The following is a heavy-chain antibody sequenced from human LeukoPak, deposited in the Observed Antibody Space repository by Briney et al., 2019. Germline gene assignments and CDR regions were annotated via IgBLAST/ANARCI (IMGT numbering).Heavy chain of an antibody. J-gene: IGHJ5*02. CDR1: GFSFSTYT. Sequence: PGGSLRLSCAASGFSFSTYTLKWVRQAPGKGLEWVSSISSSSSYIYYADSVKGRFTISRDNAKNSLYLQMNSLRAEDTAVYYCARERPGKWFDPWGQGTLVTVSS. CDR3: ARERPGKWFDP. CDR2: ISSSSSYI. V-gene: IGHV3-21*01. D-gene: IGHD4-23*01.